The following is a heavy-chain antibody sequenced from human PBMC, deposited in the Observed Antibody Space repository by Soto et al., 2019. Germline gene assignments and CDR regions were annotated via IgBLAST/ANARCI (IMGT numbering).Heavy chain of an antibody. CDR1: GASISSGGYY. Sequence: LSLTCTVSGASISSGGYYWSWIRQHPGKGLEWIGYIYHRGSTYYNPSLNSRATISVDTSKNQFSLKLSSVTAADTAVYYCARDPRGYSDWFDPWGQGTLVTVSS. CDR3: ARDPRGYSDWFDP. D-gene: IGHD3-22*01. V-gene: IGHV4-31*03. J-gene: IGHJ5*02. CDR2: IYHRGST.